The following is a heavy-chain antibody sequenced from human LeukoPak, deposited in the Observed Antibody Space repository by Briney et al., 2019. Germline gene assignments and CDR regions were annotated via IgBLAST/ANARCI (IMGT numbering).Heavy chain of an antibody. CDR2: IYYTGNT. V-gene: IGHV4-59*08. J-gene: IGHJ6*03. CDR3: ARRPYYYDTSNPAYYYYMDV. Sequence: SETLSLTCNVSGTSLNNYWWSWIRQPPGTGLEWIGNIYYTGNTNYNPSLKSRVSISVDTSKSQFSLTLRSVSAADTAVYYCARRPYYYDTSNPAYYYYMDVWGKGTTVTVSS. CDR1: GTSLNNYW. D-gene: IGHD3-22*01.